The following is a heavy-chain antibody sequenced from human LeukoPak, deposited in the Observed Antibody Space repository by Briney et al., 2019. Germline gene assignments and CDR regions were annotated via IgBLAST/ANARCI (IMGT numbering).Heavy chain of an antibody. J-gene: IGHJ3*02. CDR1: GYTFTSYG. V-gene: IGHV1-18*01. D-gene: IGHD3-22*01. Sequence: GASVKVSCKASGYTFTSYGISWVRQAPGQGLEWMGWISGYNGNTNYAQKLQGRVTMTTDTSTSTAYMELRSLRSDDTAVYYCARGGDYYDSSGYYDDAFDIWGQGTMITVSS. CDR3: ARGGDYYDSSGYYDDAFDI. CDR2: ISGYNGNT.